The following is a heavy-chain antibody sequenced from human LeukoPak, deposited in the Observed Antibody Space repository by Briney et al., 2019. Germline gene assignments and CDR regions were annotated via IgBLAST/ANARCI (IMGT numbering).Heavy chain of an antibody. CDR1: GGSINSYY. CDR2: INYSGST. V-gene: IGHV4-59*08. CDR3: ARQLSSGWLYYFDY. J-gene: IGHJ4*02. D-gene: IGHD6-19*01. Sequence: SETLSLTCTVSGGSINSYYWSWIRQPPGKGLEWIGYINYSGSTNYNPSLKSRVTMSVDTSKNQFSLKLSSVTAADTAVYYCARQLSSGWLYYFDYWGQGTLVTVSS.